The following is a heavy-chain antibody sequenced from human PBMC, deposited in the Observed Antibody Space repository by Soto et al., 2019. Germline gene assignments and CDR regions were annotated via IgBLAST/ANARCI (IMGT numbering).Heavy chain of an antibody. CDR2: IHWNDDK. J-gene: IGHJ4*02. CDR3: EHRRGYGSGNFYFDF. Sequence: QITLKESGPTLVKPTQTLTLTCTFSGFSLSTSGESVGWIRQSPAKALEWVALIHWNDDKRYGPSMESMLTITKDTSKNQVVLTMTNMDPVDTATYFCEHRRGYGSGNFYFDFWGQGTLVTVSS. CDR1: GFSLSTSGES. D-gene: IGHD3-10*01. V-gene: IGHV2-5*01.